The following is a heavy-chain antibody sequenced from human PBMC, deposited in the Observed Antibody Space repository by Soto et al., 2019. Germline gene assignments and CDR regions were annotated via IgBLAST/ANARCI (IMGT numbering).Heavy chain of an antibody. CDR3: ARDSQLLLCDAFDI. V-gene: IGHV4-4*02. J-gene: IGHJ3*02. CDR2: IYHSGRT. Sequence: QVQLQESGPGLVKPSGTLSLTCAVSSGSISSSNWWSWVRQRPGKGLEWIGEIYHSGRTNYNPSLKSRVTISVDKSKNQFSLKLSSVTAADTAVYYCARDSQLLLCDAFDIWGQGTMVTVSS. D-gene: IGHD2-2*01. CDR1: SGSISSSNW.